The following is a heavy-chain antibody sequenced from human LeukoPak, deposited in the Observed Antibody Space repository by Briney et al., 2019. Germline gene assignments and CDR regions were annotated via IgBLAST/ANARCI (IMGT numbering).Heavy chain of an antibody. D-gene: IGHD2-15*01. CDR3: ARVRSDCSGGSCYSADY. CDR1: GYTFTGYY. CDR2: INPNSGGT. J-gene: IGHJ4*02. Sequence: ASVKVSCKASGYTFTGYYMHWVRQAPGQGLGWMGWINPNSGGTNYAQKFQGRVTMTRDTSISTAYMELSRLRSDDTAVYYCARVRSDCSGGSCYSADYWGQGTLVTVSS. V-gene: IGHV1-2*02.